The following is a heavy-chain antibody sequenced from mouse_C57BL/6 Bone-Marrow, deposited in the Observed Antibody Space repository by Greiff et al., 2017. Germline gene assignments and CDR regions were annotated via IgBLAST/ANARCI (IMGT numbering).Heavy chain of an antibody. D-gene: IGHD3-3*01. CDR1: GYTFTSYW. CDR3: AKGLPYYFGY. CDR2: IYPGSGST. V-gene: IGHV1-55*01. J-gene: IGHJ2*01. Sequence: QVQLQQPGAELVKPGASVKMSCKASGYTFTSYWITWVKQRPGQGLEWIGDIYPGSGSTNYNEKFKSKAKLTVDTSSSTAYMQLSSLTSEEAAVYYWAKGLPYYFGYWGQGTTLTVSS.